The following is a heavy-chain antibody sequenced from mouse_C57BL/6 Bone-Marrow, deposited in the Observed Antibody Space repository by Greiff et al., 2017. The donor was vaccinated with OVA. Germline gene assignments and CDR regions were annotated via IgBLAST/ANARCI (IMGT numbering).Heavy chain of an antibody. CDR1: GYSFTGYY. D-gene: IGHD1-1*01. J-gene: IGHJ2*01. V-gene: IGHV1-42*01. CDR3: ASDYYGSSYGWGSFDY. CDR2: INPSTGGT. Sequence: VQLKESGPELVKPGASVKISCKASGYSFTGYYMNWVKQSPEKSLEWIGEINPSTGGTTYNQKFKAKATLTVDKSSSTAYMQLKSLTSEDSAVYDCASDYYGSSYGWGSFDYWGQGTTLTVSS.